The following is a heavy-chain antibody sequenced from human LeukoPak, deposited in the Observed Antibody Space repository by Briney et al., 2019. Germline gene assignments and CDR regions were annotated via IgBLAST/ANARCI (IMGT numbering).Heavy chain of an antibody. D-gene: IGHD2-2*02. Sequence: SETLSLTCTVSGGSISNNNYYWGWIRQPPGKGLEWIGNIYYSGSTNYNPSLKSRVTISVDTSKNQFSLKLSSVTAADTAVYYCARLGDCSSTSCYTRLGPVAMDVWGKGTTVTVSS. J-gene: IGHJ6*04. CDR1: GGSISNNNYY. V-gene: IGHV4-39*07. CDR3: ARLGDCSSTSCYTRLGPVAMDV. CDR2: IYYSGST.